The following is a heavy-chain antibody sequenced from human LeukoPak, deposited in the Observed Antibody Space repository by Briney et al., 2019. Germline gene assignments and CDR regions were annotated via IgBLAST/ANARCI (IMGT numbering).Heavy chain of an antibody. J-gene: IGHJ4*02. CDR3: ARRAFPRCYSL. D-gene: IGHD2-15*01. V-gene: IGHV4-34*01. CDR2: INHSGST. CDR1: GGSFSGCY. Sequence: SETLSLTCAVYGGSFSGCYWSWIRQPPGKGLEWIGEINHSGSTNYNPSLKSRVTISVDTSKNQLSLKVRSVTAADTAVFYCARRAFPRCYSLWGQGTLVTVSS.